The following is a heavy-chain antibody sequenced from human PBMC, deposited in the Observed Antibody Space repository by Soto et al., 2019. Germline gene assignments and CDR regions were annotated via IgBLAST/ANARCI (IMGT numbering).Heavy chain of an antibody. D-gene: IGHD1-1*01. CDR2: IYYSGST. J-gene: IGHJ4*02. V-gene: IGHV4-61*03. CDR3: ARASGSYNDHCFDY. CDR1: GGSVSSANYY. Sequence: ETLSLTCAVSGGSVSSANYYWSWIRQPPGKGLEWIGYIYYSGSTNYNPSLTSRVTISRDTSKNHFSLKLSSVTAADTAIYYCARASGSYNDHCFDYWGRGTLVTVSS.